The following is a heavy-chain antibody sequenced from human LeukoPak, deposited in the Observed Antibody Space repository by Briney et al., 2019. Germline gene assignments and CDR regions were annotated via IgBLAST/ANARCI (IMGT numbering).Heavy chain of an antibody. J-gene: IGHJ4*02. V-gene: IGHV3-48*03. CDR3: ARGSAVAGTGDY. D-gene: IGHD6-19*01. Sequence: GGSLRLSCAASGFTFSSYEMNWVRQAPGKGLEWVSYINSSGSTIYYADSVKGRFTISRDNAKNTLYLQMNSLRAEDTAVYYCARGSAVAGTGDYWGQGTLVTVSS. CDR2: INSSGSTI. CDR1: GFTFSSYE.